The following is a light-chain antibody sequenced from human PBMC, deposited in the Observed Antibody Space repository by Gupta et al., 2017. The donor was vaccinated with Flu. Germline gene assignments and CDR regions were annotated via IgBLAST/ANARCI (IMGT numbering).Light chain of an antibody. J-gene: IGKJ2*01. CDR1: QRLRHSNGYNY. CDR3: KQNLPYRS. V-gene: IGKV2-28*01. CDR2: RTS. Sequence: PVIRGEPGYIYGRSSQRLRHSNGYNYLDWYQQRPGQAPQVMIYRTSERAFGVNDRFSGSGAVKDFTPTSSRGEDEDVGVYYGKQNLPYRSFGQGTKLEIK.